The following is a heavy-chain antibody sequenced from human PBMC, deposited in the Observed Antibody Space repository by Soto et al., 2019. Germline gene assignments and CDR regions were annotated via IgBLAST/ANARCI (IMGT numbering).Heavy chain of an antibody. D-gene: IGHD1-26*01. CDR1: GFTFSSYG. CDR3: ARTDSGNYLGWVDP. Sequence: QVQLVESGGGVVQPGRSLRLSCAASGFTFSSYGMLWVRQAPGKGLEWVGVIWYDGSNKYYADSVKGRFTISRDNSKNTLYLQMNSLRAEDTAVYYCARTDSGNYLGWVDPWGQGTLVTVSS. J-gene: IGHJ5*02. V-gene: IGHV3-33*01. CDR2: IWYDGSNK.